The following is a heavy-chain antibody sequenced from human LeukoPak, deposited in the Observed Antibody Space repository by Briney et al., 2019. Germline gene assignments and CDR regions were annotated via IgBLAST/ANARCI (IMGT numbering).Heavy chain of an antibody. CDR1: GFTFSSYA. CDR3: ARDTRYDSSGYYSDY. Sequence: QSGGSLRLSCAASGFTFSSYAMSWVRQAPGKGLEWVSVIYSGGSTYYADSVKGRFTISRDNSKNTLYLQMNSLRAEDTAVYYCARDTRYDSSGYYSDYWGQGTLVTVSS. V-gene: IGHV3-66*01. CDR2: IYSGGST. D-gene: IGHD3-22*01. J-gene: IGHJ4*02.